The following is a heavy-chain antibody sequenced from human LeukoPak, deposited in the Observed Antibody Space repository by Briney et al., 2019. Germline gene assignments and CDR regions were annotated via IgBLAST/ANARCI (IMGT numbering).Heavy chain of an antibody. V-gene: IGHV3-7*01. Sequence: GGSLRLSCTASGVTFSTYWMSWVRQPPEKGLEFVANIKQDGSVKNYMDSLKGRSTISRDNARESLYLEINSMRADDTAVYYCARDPESSAFDLWGQGALVTVSS. CDR1: GVTFSTYW. D-gene: IGHD5/OR15-5a*01. CDR3: ARDPESSAFDL. J-gene: IGHJ4*02. CDR2: IKQDGSVK.